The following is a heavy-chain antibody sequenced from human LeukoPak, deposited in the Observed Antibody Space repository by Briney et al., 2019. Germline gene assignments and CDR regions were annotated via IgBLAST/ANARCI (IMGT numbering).Heavy chain of an antibody. CDR3: ARDPSNTSGRYAYFDS. D-gene: IGHD6-19*01. CDR2: SSAYNGDT. CDR1: GFTFTNYG. Sequence: ASVKVSCKASGFTFTNYGITWVRQAPGQGLEWMGWSSAYNGDTKNAQKFQGRVTMTTDTSTTTAYMELRSLRSDDTAIYFCARDPSNTSGRYAYFDSWGQGTLVTVSS. V-gene: IGHV1-18*01. J-gene: IGHJ4*02.